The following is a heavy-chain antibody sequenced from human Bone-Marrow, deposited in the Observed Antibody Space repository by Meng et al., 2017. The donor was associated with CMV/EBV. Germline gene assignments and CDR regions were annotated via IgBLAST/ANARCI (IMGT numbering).Heavy chain of an antibody. D-gene: IGHD2-2*01. J-gene: IGHJ4*02. CDR2: LSPYTGDT. Sequence: ASVKVSCKASGYTFASYDINWVRQAPGQGLEWMGWLSPYTGDTGYAQKFQGRVTLTKNISISTAYMELSSLRSEDTAVYFRASTYCSTTSCYQGAGGYWGQGTLVTVSS. CDR3: ASTYCSTTSCYQGAGGY. CDR1: GYTFASYD. V-gene: IGHV1-8*01.